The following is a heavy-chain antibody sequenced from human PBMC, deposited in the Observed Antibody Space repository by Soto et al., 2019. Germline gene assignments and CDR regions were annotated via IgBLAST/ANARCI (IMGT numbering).Heavy chain of an antibody. CDR3: VKYIR. D-gene: IGHD5-18*01. Sequence: EVQLVESGGGLVQPGGSLRLSCAASGFSFSSQWMYWVRQSPGKGPVWVSYINNDGSRIGYADSVKGRFTISRDNAKNTLYLQMNRVRVEGTAVYYCVKYIRWGRGTLVTVSS. V-gene: IGHV3-74*01. J-gene: IGHJ4*02. CDR2: INNDGSRI. CDR1: GFSFSSQW.